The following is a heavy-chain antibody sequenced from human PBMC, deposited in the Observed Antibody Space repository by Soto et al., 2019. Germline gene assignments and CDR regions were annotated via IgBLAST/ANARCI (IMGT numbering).Heavy chain of an antibody. CDR1: GFTFSSYA. Sequence: GGSLRLSCAASGFTFSSYAMSWVRQAPGKGLEWVSAISGSGGSTYYADSVKGRFTISRDNSKNTLYLQMNSLRAEDTVVYFCAKDMEMTGSCTNGLCWTLDYWGPGTLVTVSS. CDR2: ISGSGGST. V-gene: IGHV3-23*01. D-gene: IGHD2-8*01. J-gene: IGHJ4*02. CDR3: AKDMEMTGSCTNGLCWTLDY.